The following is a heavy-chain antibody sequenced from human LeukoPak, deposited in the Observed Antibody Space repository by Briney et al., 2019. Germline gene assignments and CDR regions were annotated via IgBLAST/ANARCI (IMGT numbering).Heavy chain of an antibody. CDR1: GYTFTGYY. CDR3: AREAGVYPVEWELYYFDY. J-gene: IGHJ4*02. Sequence: APVKVSCKASGYTFTGYYMHWVRQAPGQGLEWMGRINPNSGGTYYAQRFQGRVTMTRDTSISTAYMELSRLRSDDTAVYDCAREAGVYPVEWELYYFDYWGQGTLVTVSS. D-gene: IGHD1-26*01. V-gene: IGHV1-2*06. CDR2: INPNSGGT.